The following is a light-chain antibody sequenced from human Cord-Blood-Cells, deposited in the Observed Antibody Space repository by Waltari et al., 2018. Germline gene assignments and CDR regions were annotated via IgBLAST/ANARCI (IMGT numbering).Light chain of an antibody. Sequence: EIVLTQSPATLSLSPGERATLSCRASQSVSSYLAWYQQKPGQAPRLLIYDASNRATGIPARFSGSGSGTDCTLAISCLEPEDFAVYYCQQRSNWPPLTFGQGTKVEIK. J-gene: IGKJ1*01. V-gene: IGKV3-11*01. CDR3: QQRSNWPPLT. CDR2: DAS. CDR1: QSVSSY.